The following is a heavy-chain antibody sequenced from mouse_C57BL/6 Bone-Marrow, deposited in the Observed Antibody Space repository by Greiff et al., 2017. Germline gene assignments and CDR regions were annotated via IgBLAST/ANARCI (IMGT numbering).Heavy chain of an antibody. CDR1: GFTFSSYA. Sequence: EVQLVESGGGLVKPGGSLKLSCAASGFTFSSYAMSWVRQTPEKRLEWVATISDGGSYTYYPDNVKGRFTISRDNAKNNLYLQMSHLKSEDTAMYYCARDRGITTVVGGFDYWGQGTTLTVSS. D-gene: IGHD1-1*01. CDR3: ARDRGITTVVGGFDY. CDR2: ISDGGSYT. J-gene: IGHJ2*01. V-gene: IGHV5-4*01.